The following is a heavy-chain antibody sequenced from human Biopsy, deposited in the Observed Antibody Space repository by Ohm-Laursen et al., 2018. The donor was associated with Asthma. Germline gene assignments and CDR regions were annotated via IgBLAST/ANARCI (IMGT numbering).Heavy chain of an antibody. CDR3: ATPPVGSISYFDS. Sequence: SVKVSCKASGGTFSSNSINWVRQAPGQGLEWMGRIIPIFGPTNYAQKFQGRVTISADDSTTTAYMELSSLRSEDTAVYFCATPPVGSISYFDSWGQGTLVTVSS. CDR2: IIPIFGPT. V-gene: IGHV1-69*13. D-gene: IGHD1-26*01. J-gene: IGHJ4*02. CDR1: GGTFSSNS.